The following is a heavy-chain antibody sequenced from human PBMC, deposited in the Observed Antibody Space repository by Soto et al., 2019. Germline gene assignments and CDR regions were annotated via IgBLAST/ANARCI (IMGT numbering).Heavy chain of an antibody. Sequence: GGSLRSSFSASGFPFRTYSMYWVRQTPGKVLEYVSAIGPNGNGPYYAYSVKGRFTISRDNSENKLYLQMTSLRVEDSATYYCVNALHISYCCWGRG. D-gene: IGHD2-15*01. CDR1: GFPFRTYS. CDR3: VNALHISYCC. V-gene: IGHV3-64D*06. CDR2: IGPNGNGP. J-gene: IGHJ4*02.